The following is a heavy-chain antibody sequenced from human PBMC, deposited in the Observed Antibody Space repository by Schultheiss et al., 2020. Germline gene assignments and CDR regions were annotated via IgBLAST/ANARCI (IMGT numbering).Heavy chain of an antibody. V-gene: IGHV4-34*01. D-gene: IGHD5-12*01. CDR3: ARVLDIVATEHYGMDV. CDR1: GGSFSGYY. J-gene: IGHJ6*02. Sequence: SETLSLTCAVYGGSFSGYYWSWIRQPPGKGLEWIGEINHSGSTNYNPSLKSRVTISVDTSKNQFSLKLSSVTAADTAVYYCARVLDIVATEHYGMDVWGQGTTVTVSS. CDR2: INHSGST.